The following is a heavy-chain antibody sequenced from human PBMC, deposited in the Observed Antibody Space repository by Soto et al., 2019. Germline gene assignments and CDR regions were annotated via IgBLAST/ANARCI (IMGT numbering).Heavy chain of an antibody. CDR2: ISGSGGST. D-gene: IGHD3-9*01. Sequence: PGGSLRLSCAASGFTFSSYAMSWVRQAPGKGLEWVSAISGSGGSTYYADSVKGRFTISRDNSKNTLYLQMNSLRAEDTAVYYCAKVPDYDILAVYFDYWGQGTMVTVYS. V-gene: IGHV3-23*01. CDR3: AKVPDYDILAVYFDY. J-gene: IGHJ4*02. CDR1: GFTFSSYA.